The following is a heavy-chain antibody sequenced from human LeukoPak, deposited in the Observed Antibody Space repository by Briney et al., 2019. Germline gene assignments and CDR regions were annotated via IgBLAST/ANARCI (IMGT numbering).Heavy chain of an antibody. J-gene: IGHJ4*02. Sequence: ASVKVSCKASGHTFTGYYMHWVRQAPGQGLEWMGWINPNSGGTNYAQKFQGRVTMTRDTSISTAYMELSRLRSDDTAVYYCAVLFLSGYDPHFDYWGQGTLVTVSS. CDR3: AVLFLSGYDPHFDY. V-gene: IGHV1-2*02. CDR2: INPNSGGT. CDR1: GHTFTGYY. D-gene: IGHD5-12*01.